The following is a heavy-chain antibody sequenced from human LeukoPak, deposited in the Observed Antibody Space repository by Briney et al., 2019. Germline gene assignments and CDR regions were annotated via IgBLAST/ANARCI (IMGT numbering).Heavy chain of an antibody. V-gene: IGHV1-2*02. D-gene: IGHD3-10*01. Sequence: ASVKVSCKASGYTFTGYYMHWVRQAPGQGLEWMGWINPNSGGTNYAQKFQGRVTMTRDTSISTAYMELSRLRSDDTAVYYCARGPNYYGPLWTLDYFDYWGQGTLVTVSS. J-gene: IGHJ4*02. CDR1: GYTFTGYY. CDR2: INPNSGGT. CDR3: ARGPNYYGPLWTLDYFDY.